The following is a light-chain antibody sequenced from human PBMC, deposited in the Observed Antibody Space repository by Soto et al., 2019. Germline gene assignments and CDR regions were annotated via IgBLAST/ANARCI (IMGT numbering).Light chain of an antibody. CDR3: QQFET. Sequence: TQSPSTLSASVGDRVTITCRASQSISSWLAWYQQKPGKAPKLLIYKASSLESGVPSRFSGSGSGTEFTLTISSLQPDDFATYYCQQFETFGQGTKVEIK. J-gene: IGKJ1*01. V-gene: IGKV1-5*03. CDR1: QSISSW. CDR2: KAS.